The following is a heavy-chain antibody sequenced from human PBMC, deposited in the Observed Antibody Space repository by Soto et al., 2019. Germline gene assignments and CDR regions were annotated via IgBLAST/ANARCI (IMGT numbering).Heavy chain of an antibody. D-gene: IGHD6-19*01. CDR3: ERVGYSSGQPDAFDI. J-gene: IGHJ3*02. Sequence: EVQLVESGGGLVQPGGSLRLSCAASGFTVSSNYMSWVRQAPGKGLEWVSVIYSGGSTYYADSVKGRFTISRHNSKNTMYLQMNSLRADDTAVYYCERVGYSSGQPDAFDIWVQGTMVTVSS. CDR2: IYSGGST. V-gene: IGHV3-53*04. CDR1: GFTVSSNY.